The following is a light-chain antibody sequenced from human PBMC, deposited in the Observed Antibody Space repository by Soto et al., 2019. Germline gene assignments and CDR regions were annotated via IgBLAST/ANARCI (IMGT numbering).Light chain of an antibody. CDR2: DVS. CDR3: CSYAGSYTFV. CDR1: SSDVGGYNY. J-gene: IGLJ1*01. Sequence: QSVLTQPRSVSGYPRQSVTISCTGSSSDVGGYNYDSWYQQHPGKAPQLISYDVSKRPSGVPDRFSGSKSGNTASLTISGLQAEVEADYYCCSYAGSYTFVFGTGTKATVL. V-gene: IGLV2-11*01.